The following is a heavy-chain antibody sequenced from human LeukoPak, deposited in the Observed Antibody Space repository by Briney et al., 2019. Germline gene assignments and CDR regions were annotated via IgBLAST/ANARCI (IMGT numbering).Heavy chain of an antibody. D-gene: IGHD3-10*01. CDR1: GGTFSSYA. J-gene: IGHJ5*02. CDR2: IIPIFGTA. CDR3: ARGRPTMVRGVTNWFDP. V-gene: IGHV1-69*05. Sequence: SVKVSCKASGGTFSSYAISWVRQAPGQGLEWMGRIIPIFGTANYAQKFQGRVTITTDESTSTAYKELSSLRSEDTAVYYCARGRPTMVRGVTNWFDPWGQGTLVTVSS.